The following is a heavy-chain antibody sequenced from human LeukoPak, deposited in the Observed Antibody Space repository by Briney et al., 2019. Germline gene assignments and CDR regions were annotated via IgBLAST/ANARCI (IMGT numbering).Heavy chain of an antibody. CDR1: GGSISSSSYY. V-gene: IGHV4-39*02. CDR2: VYYSGNT. Sequence: SETLSLTCTVSGGSISSSSYYWGWIRQPPGKGLEWIGSVYYSGNTYYNPSLKSRVTISVDTSKNQFSLKLSSVTAADTAVYYCARESITGTLPFDIWGQGTMVTVSS. CDR3: ARESITGTLPFDI. J-gene: IGHJ3*02. D-gene: IGHD1-20*01.